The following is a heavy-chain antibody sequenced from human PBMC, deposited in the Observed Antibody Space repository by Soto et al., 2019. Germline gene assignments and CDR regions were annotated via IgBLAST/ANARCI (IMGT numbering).Heavy chain of an antibody. V-gene: IGHV4-34*01. D-gene: IGHD2-2*01. CDR1: GGSFSGYY. Sequence: QVQLQQWGAGLLKPSETLSLTCAVYGGSFSGYYWSWIRQPPGKGLEWIGEINHSGSTNYNPSLKRGVTISVDTSKNQFSLKLSSVTAADTAVYYCARGLGYCSSTSCYEWFDPWGQGTLVTVSS. CDR3: ARGLGYCSSTSCYEWFDP. CDR2: INHSGST. J-gene: IGHJ5*02.